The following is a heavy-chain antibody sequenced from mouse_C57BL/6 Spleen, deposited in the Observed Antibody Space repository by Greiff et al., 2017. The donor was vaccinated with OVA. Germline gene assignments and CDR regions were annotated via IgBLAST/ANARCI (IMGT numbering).Heavy chain of an antibody. J-gene: IGHJ2*01. CDR2: IDPSDSET. CDR3: ARGDYLDYFDY. Sequence: VQLQQPGAELVRPGSSVKLSCKASGYTFTSYWMHWVKQRPIQGLEWIGNIDPSDSETHYNQKFKDKATLTVDKSSSTAYMQLSSLTSEDSAVYYCARGDYLDYFDYWGQGTTLTVSS. V-gene: IGHV1-52*01. CDR1: GYTFTSYW. D-gene: IGHD2-13*01.